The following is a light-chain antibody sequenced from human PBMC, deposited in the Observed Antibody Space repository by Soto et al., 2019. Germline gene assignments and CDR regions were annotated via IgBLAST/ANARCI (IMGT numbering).Light chain of an antibody. V-gene: IGKV1-39*01. CDR2: AAS. CDR3: QQSYTTPRT. Sequence: DIQMAQSPSSLSASVGDRVTITCRAGQSINSYLNWYQQKPGNAPKLLIYAASSLQGGVPSRFSGSGSGTDFTLTNSSLHPEHFATYYCQQSYTTPRTFGQGTKVEIK. J-gene: IGKJ1*01. CDR1: QSINSY.